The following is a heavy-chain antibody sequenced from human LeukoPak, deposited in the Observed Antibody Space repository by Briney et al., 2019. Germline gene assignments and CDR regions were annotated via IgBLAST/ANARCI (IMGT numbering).Heavy chain of an antibody. D-gene: IGHD3-10*01. CDR1: GYTLTELS. V-gene: IGHV1-24*01. J-gene: IGHJ4*02. Sequence: GASVKVSCKVSGYTLTELSMHWVRQAPGKGLEWMGGFDPEDGETIYAQKFQGRVTMTEDTSTDTAYMELSSLRSEDTAVYYCARVGILWFGELSYFDYWGQGTLVTVSS. CDR2: FDPEDGET. CDR3: ARVGILWFGELSYFDY.